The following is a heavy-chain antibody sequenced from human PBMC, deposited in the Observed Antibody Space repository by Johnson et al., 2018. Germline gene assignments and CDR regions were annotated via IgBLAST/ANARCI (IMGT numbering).Heavy chain of an antibody. J-gene: IGHJ6*02. CDR2: ISSRGNYI. V-gene: IGHV3-21*01. Sequence: VRLVQAGGGLVKPGGSLRLSCAASGFTFSSYSMNLVRQAPGKGLEWVASISSRGNYIYYADSVTGRFTIARANAKNSLSLQMKRLGADDTAVYYCARDTVVATIPFGLDVWGQWTTVPVSS. CDR3: ARDTVVATIPFGLDV. D-gene: IGHD5-12*01. CDR1: GFTFSSYS.